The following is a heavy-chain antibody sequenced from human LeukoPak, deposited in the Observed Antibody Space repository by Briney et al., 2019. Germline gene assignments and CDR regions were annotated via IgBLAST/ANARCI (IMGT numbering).Heavy chain of an antibody. CDR1: GFTFSSYA. V-gene: IGHV3-23*01. J-gene: IGHJ4*02. CDR2: ISGGSGST. CDR3: AKHRFESGGYHSTD. D-gene: IGHD3-22*01. Sequence: GGSLRLSCAASGFTFSSYAMSWVRQAPGKGLAWVSTISGGSGSTYCADSVKGRFTISRDNSKNTLYLQMSSLRDEDTAVYYCAKHRFESGGYHSTDWGQGTLVTVSS.